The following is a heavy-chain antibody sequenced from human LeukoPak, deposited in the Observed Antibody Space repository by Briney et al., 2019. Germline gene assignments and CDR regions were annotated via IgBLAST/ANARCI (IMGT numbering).Heavy chain of an antibody. CDR1: GGSISSGSYY. CDR3: ARDSYYYGSDTNWFDP. D-gene: IGHD3-10*01. Sequence: PSETLSLTCTVSGGSISSGSYYWSWIRQPAGTGLEWIGRIYTSGSTNYSPSLKSRVTISVDKSKNQFSLKLSSVTAADTAVYYCARDSYYYGSDTNWFDPWGQGTLVTVSS. J-gene: IGHJ5*02. CDR2: IYTSGST. V-gene: IGHV4-61*02.